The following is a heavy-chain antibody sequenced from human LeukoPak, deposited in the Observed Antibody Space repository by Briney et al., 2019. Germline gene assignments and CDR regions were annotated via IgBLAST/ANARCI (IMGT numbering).Heavy chain of an antibody. V-gene: IGHV3-74*01. Sequence: PGGSLRLSCAVSGFTFSTYWMHWVRQAPAKGLVWVSRISTDGSRTTYADSVKGRFTISRDNAKNTLYLQMNSLRAEDTAVYYCAREGFMAWGQGTLVTVSS. CDR1: GFTFSTYW. J-gene: IGHJ5*02. CDR3: AREGFMA. CDR2: ISTDGSRT.